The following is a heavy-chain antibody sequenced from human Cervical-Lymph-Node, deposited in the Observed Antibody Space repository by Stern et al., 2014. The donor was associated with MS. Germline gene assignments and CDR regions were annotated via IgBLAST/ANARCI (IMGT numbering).Heavy chain of an antibody. CDR3: ARDCRLRYFDNYGMDV. CDR2: IYTSGST. CDR1: GGSISRGSYY. D-gene: IGHD3-9*01. V-gene: IGHV4-61*02. Sequence: VQLEESGPGLVKPSQTLSLTCTVSGGSISRGSYYWSWIRQPAGKGLEWIGRIYTSGSTNGNPSLKGRVPIPVDTSKNKSTLKLSSGTAADTAVYYCARDCRLRYFDNYGMDVWGQGTTVTVSS. J-gene: IGHJ6*02.